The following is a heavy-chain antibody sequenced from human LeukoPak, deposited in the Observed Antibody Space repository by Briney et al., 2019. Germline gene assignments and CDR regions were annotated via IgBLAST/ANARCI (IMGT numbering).Heavy chain of an antibody. J-gene: IGHJ4*02. CDR2: ISSSSSTI. CDR1: GFTFSSYS. Sequence: AGGSLRLSCAASGFTFSSYSMNWVRQAPGKGLEWVSYISSSSSTIYYADSVKGRFTISRDNAKNSLYLQMNSLRAEDTAVYYCARDYYDSSGYYGAIFFDYWGQGTLVTVSS. D-gene: IGHD3-22*01. CDR3: ARDYYDSSGYYGAIFFDY. V-gene: IGHV3-48*01.